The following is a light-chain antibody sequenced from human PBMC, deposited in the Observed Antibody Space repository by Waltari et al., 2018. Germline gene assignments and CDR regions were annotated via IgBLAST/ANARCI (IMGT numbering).Light chain of an antibody. CDR2: QAS. J-gene: IGKJ2*01. V-gene: IGKV1-5*03. Sequence: DIQMTQSPSILSASVGDRVTITCRASESISSWLAWYQQKLGKAPKLLIYQASRLQSGVPSRFSASGSGREFTLTISGLQAEDVAVYYCQQYFRAPYTFGQGTKLEIK. CDR1: ESISSW. CDR3: QQYFRAPYT.